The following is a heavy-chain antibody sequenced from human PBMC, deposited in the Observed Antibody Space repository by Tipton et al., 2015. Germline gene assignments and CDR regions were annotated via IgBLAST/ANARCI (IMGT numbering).Heavy chain of an antibody. CDR3: TKVSAASRPYYFDY. D-gene: IGHD6-13*01. Sequence: SLRLSCAASGFSIGNYAMSWVRQTPGKGLERVSAISTDGKSTYYADSVKGRFTISRDNSKNTLYLQMNSLRAEDTAIYYCTKVSAASRPYYFDYWGQGTRVTVSS. CDR1: GFSIGNYA. J-gene: IGHJ4*02. V-gene: IGHV3-23*01. CDR2: ISTDGKST.